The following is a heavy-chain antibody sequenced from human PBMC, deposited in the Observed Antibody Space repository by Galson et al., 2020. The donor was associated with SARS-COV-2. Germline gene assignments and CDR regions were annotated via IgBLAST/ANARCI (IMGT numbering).Heavy chain of an antibody. CDR2: LYYSGST. CDR1: GGSISRSY. J-gene: IGHJ6*02. D-gene: IGHD3-10*01. V-gene: IGHV4-59*01. CDR3: ARHMVTMVRGVIKTYYYYGLGV. Sequence: ETSETLSLTCPVSGGSISRSYWSWIRQPPGKGLEWIGYLYYSGSTNYNPSLKSRVTISVDTSKNQFSLKLTSVTAADTAVYYCARHMVTMVRGVIKTYYYYGLGVWGQGTTVTVSS.